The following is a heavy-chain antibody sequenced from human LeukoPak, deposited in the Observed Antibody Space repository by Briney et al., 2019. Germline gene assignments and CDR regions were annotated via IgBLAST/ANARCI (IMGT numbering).Heavy chain of an antibody. J-gene: IGHJ4*02. D-gene: IGHD3-22*01. Sequence: PGESLKISCKGSGYSFSTYWIGWVRQMPGNGLELMGIIYPGDSDTTYSPSFQGQVTISVDKSISTAYLQWSTLKASDTAMYYCARRVNSGYYFDYWAQGTLVTVSS. CDR1: GYSFSTYW. CDR2: IYPGDSDT. CDR3: ARRVNSGYYFDY. V-gene: IGHV5-51*01.